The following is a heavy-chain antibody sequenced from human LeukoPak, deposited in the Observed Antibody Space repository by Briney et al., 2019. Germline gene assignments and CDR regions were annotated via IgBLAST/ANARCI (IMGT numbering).Heavy chain of an antibody. V-gene: IGHV3-30-3*01. Sequence: GGSLRLSCAASGFTFSSYAMHWVRQAPGKGLEWVAVISYDGSNKYYADSVKGRFTISRDNSKNTLYLQMTSLRAEDTAVYYCARGYCSSTSCRQEKIDYWGQGTLVTVSS. CDR3: ARGYCSSTSCRQEKIDY. CDR1: GFTFSSYA. D-gene: IGHD2-2*01. CDR2: ISYDGSNK. J-gene: IGHJ4*02.